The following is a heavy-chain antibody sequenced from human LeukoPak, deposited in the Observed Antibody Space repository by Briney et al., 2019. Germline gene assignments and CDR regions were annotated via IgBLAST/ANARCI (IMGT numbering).Heavy chain of an antibody. V-gene: IGHV4-59*05. Sequence: SETLSLTCTVSGGSISSYYWSWIRQPPGKGLEWIGSIYYSGSTYYNPSLKSRVTISVDTSKNQFSLKLSSVTAADTAVYYCASLGGVLRYFDYWGQGTLVTVSS. J-gene: IGHJ4*02. D-gene: IGHD3-16*01. CDR3: ASLGGVLRYFDY. CDR1: GGSISSYY. CDR2: IYYSGST.